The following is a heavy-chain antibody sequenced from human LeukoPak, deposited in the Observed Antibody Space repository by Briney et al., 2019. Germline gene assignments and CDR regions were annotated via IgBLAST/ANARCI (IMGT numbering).Heavy chain of an antibody. D-gene: IGHD3-22*01. J-gene: IGHJ4*02. V-gene: IGHV4-39*07. CDR1: GGSISSSSYY. CDR3: ARAYYYDSSGYYPGGFFDY. CDR2: IYYSGST. Sequence: SETLSLTCTVSGGSISSSSYYWGWIRQPPGKGLEWIGSIYYSGSTYYNPSLKSRVTISVDTSKNQFSLKLSSVTAADTAVYYCARAYYYDSSGYYPGGFFDYWGQGTLVIVSS.